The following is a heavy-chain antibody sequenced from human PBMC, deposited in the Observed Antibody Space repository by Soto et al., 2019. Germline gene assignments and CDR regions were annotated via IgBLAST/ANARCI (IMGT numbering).Heavy chain of an antibody. CDR1: GGSISNYY. CDR3: ARTIFGASSRAYYYYMDV. Sequence: PSETLSLTCTVSGGSISNYYWSWIRQPPGKGLEWIGYIYYIGSTNYNPSLKSRVTISVDTSMNQFSLKLNSVTAADTAMYYCARTIFGASSRAYYYYMDVWGKGTTVTVSS. D-gene: IGHD3-3*01. CDR2: IYYIGST. J-gene: IGHJ6*03. V-gene: IGHV4-59*01.